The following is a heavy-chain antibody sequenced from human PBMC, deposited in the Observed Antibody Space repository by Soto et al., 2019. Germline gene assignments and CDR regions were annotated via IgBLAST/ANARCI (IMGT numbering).Heavy chain of an antibody. CDR2: INAGNGNT. CDR1: GYTFTSYA. CDR3: ARESWNYVNYYGMDV. Sequence: ASVKVSCKASGYTFTSYAMHWVRQAPGQRLEWMGWINAGNGNTKYSQKFQGRVTITRDTSASTAYMELSSLRSEDTAVYYCARESWNYVNYYGMDVWGQGTTVTVSS. V-gene: IGHV1-3*01. D-gene: IGHD1-7*01. J-gene: IGHJ6*02.